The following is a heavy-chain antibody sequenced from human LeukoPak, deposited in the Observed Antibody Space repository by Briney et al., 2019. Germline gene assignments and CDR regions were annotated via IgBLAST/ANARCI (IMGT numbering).Heavy chain of an antibody. CDR1: GDSISSYY. D-gene: IGHD1-14*01. CDR2: VHYSGCS. Sequence: PSETLSLTCSVSGDSISSYYWNWIRQSPGKGLEWIGYVHYSGCSNNNPSLKSRVTMSVDTSKNQFSLKLSSLTAADTAVYYCARGSTGQYDPWGQGILVTVSS. V-gene: IGHV4-59*01. CDR3: ARGSTGQYDP. J-gene: IGHJ5*02.